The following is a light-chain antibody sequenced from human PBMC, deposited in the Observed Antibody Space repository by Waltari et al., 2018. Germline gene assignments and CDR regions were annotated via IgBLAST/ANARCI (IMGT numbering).Light chain of an antibody. J-gene: IGKJ1*01. Sequence: EIVLTQSPGTLSLSPGERATLSCRASQSVSRSLAWYQQKPGPAPRLLIYDASSRATGIRDRFSGSGPGTDFSLTINRLEPEDCAVYYCQKYESLPATFGQGTKVEIK. V-gene: IGKV3-20*01. CDR2: DAS. CDR1: QSVSRS. CDR3: QKYESLPAT.